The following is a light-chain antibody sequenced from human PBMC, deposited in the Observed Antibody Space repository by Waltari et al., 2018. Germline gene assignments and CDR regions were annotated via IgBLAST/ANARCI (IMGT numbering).Light chain of an antibody. CDR3: QQYNNWPPGP. J-gene: IGKJ4*01. CDR2: GTY. CDR1: LSINRN. Sequence: EIVMTQSPATLSVSPGERVTVSFRASLSINRNLAWYQQRPGQAPMLLIVGTYTSASGIPARFSVSGSGTEFTLTISSLQSEDFAIYYCQQYNNWPPGPFGGGTKVEIK. V-gene: IGKV3-15*01.